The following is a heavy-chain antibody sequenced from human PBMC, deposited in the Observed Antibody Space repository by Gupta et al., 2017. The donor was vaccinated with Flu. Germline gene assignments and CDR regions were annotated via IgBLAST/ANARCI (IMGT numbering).Heavy chain of an antibody. D-gene: IGHD1-7*01. J-gene: IGHJ5*02. Sequence: VRQAPGQGLEWLGWISYNNIDTKFPEKFQGRVTMTRDTSITTPYIELNSLRSDDTAVYYCVRGTGTSWFDPWGQGTQVTVSS. CDR3: VRGTGTSWFDP. CDR2: ISYNNIDT. V-gene: IGHV1-2*02.